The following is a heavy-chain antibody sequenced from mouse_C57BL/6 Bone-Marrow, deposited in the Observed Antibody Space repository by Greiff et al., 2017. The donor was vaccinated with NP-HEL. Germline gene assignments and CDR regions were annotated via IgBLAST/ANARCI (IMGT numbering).Heavy chain of an antibody. Sequence: VQLQQSGPELVKPGASVKIPCKASGYTFTDYNMDWVKQSHGKSLEWIGDINPNNGGTIYNQKFKGKATLTVDKSSSTAYMELRSLTSEDTACYYCARYRVWYDYDDYFDYWGQGTTLTVSS. V-gene: IGHV1-18*01. D-gene: IGHD2-4*01. J-gene: IGHJ2*01. CDR1: GYTFTDYN. CDR3: ARYRVWYDYDDYFDY. CDR2: INPNNGGT.